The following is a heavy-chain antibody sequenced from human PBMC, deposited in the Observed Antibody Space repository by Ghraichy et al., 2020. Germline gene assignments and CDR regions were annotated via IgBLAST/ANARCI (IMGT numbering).Heavy chain of an antibody. CDR1: GGSFSGYY. J-gene: IGHJ6*02. Sequence: SETLSLTCAVYGGSFSGYYWSWIRQPLGKGLEWIGEINHSGSTNYNPSLKSRVTISVDTSKNQFSLKLSSVTAADTAVYYCARHRYGDYRDWYYYYGMDVWGQGTTVTVSS. V-gene: IGHV4-34*01. CDR2: INHSGST. CDR3: ARHRYGDYRDWYYYYGMDV. D-gene: IGHD4-17*01.